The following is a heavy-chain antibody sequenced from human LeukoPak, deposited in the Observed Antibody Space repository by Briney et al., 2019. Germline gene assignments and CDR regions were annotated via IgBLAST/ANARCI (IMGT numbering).Heavy chain of an antibody. CDR2: IYYSGST. CDR1: GGSISSCGYY. V-gene: IGHV4-31*03. D-gene: IGHD3-10*01. CDR3: ASGWFGELLWSD. Sequence: NPSETLSLTCTVSGGSISSCGYYWSWIRQHPGKGLEWIGYIYYSGSTYYNPSLKSRVTISVDTSKNQFSLKLSSVTAADTAVYYCASGWFGELLWSDWGQGTLVTVSS. J-gene: IGHJ4*02.